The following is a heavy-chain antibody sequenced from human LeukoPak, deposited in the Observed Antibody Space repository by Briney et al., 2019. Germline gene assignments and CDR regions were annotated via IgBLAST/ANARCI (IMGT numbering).Heavy chain of an antibody. CDR2: ISSSSSYI. V-gene: IGHV3-21*01. CDR3: ARDWFLGYCSGGSCYRPFYY. J-gene: IGHJ4*02. D-gene: IGHD2-15*01. Sequence: GGSLRLSCAASGFTFSSYSMNWVRQAPGKGLEWVSSISSSSSYIHYADSVKGRFTISRDNAKNSLYLQMNSLRAEDTAVYYCARDWFLGYCSGGSCYRPFYYWGQGTLVTVSS. CDR1: GFTFSSYS.